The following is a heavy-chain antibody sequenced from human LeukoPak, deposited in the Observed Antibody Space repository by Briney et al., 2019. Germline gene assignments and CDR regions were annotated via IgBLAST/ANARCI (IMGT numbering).Heavy chain of an antibody. CDR2: ISAYNGNT. Sequence: ASVKVSCKASGYTFTSYGISWVREAPGQGLEWMGWISAYNGNTNYAQKLQGRVTMTTDTSTSTAYMELRSLRSDDTAVYYCARGPYLLVVWDYYYMDVWGKGTTVTVSS. CDR1: GYTFTSYG. J-gene: IGHJ6*03. V-gene: IGHV1-18*01. D-gene: IGHD6-6*01. CDR3: ARGPYLLVVWDYYYMDV.